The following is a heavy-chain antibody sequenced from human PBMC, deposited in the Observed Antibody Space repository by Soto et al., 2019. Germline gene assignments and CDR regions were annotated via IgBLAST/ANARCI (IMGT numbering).Heavy chain of an antibody. CDR3: AKEAGIAARHPFGGYYYYGMDV. J-gene: IGHJ6*02. CDR1: GFTFSSYG. V-gene: IGHV3-30*18. D-gene: IGHD6-6*01. CDR2: ISYDGSNK. Sequence: GESLKISCAASGFTFSSYGMHWVRQAPGKGLEWVAVISYDGSNKYYADSVKGRFTISRDNSKNTLYLQMNSLRAEDTAVYYCAKEAGIAARHPFGGYYYYGMDVWGQGTTVTSP.